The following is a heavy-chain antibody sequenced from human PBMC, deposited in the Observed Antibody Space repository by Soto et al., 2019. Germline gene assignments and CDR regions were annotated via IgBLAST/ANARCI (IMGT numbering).Heavy chain of an antibody. V-gene: IGHV3-23*01. Sequence: EVQLLESGGGLVQPGGSLRLSCAASGFTFSSYAMSWVRQAPGKGLEWVSAISGSGGSTYYADSVKGRFTISRDNSKNPLYLQMNTLRAEDTAVNYCAIDRGPVSGYYFDYWGQGTLVTVSS. J-gene: IGHJ4*02. CDR2: ISGSGGST. D-gene: IGHD7-27*01. CDR1: GFTFSSYA. CDR3: AIDRGPVSGYYFDY.